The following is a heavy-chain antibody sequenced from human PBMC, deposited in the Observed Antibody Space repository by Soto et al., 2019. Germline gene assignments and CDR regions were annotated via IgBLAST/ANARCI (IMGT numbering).Heavy chain of an antibody. V-gene: IGHV3-30-3*01. CDR2: ISYDGSNK. Sequence: QVQLVESGGGVVQPGRSLRLSCAASGFTFSSYAMHWVRQAPGKGLEWVAVISYDGSNKYYADSVKGRFTISRDNSKNTLYLQMNSLRGEDTAVYYCARDIGAVAPNYYYGMDVWGQGTTATVSS. D-gene: IGHD6-19*01. CDR3: ARDIGAVAPNYYYGMDV. J-gene: IGHJ6*02. CDR1: GFTFSSYA.